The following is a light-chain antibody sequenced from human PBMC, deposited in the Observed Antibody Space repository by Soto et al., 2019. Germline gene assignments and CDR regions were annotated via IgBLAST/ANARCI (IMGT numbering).Light chain of an antibody. Sequence: QAVVTQSPSASASLGASVKLTCTLSSGHSSYTIAWHQQQPEKGPRYLMKVNGDGSHSKGDGVPDRFSGSSSGAERYLIISSLQSEDEADYYCQTWGTGTVVFGGGTQLTVL. V-gene: IGLV4-69*01. CDR1: SGHSSYT. CDR2: VNGDGSH. J-gene: IGLJ2*01. CDR3: QTWGTGTVV.